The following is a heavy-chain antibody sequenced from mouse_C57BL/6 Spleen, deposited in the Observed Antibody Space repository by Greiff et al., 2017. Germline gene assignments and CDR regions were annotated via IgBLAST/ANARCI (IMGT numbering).Heavy chain of an antibody. CDR3: ARCPGSSYGMDY. D-gene: IGHD1-1*01. J-gene: IGHJ4*01. Sequence: QVQLQQSGAELMKPGASVKLSCKATGYTFTGYWIEWVKQRPGHGLEWIGEILPGSGSTNYNDKFKGKATFTADTSSNTAYMQLSSLTTEDSAIYYCARCPGSSYGMDYWGQGTSVTVSS. CDR2: ILPGSGST. V-gene: IGHV1-9*01. CDR1: GYTFTGYW.